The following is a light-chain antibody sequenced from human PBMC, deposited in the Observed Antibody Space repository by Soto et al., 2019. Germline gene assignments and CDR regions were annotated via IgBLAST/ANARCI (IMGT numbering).Light chain of an antibody. V-gene: IGKV3-15*01. Sequence: EIVMKQSPGTLSVPAGDRVTLXXRASQHASQTLAWYQQKPGTAPRIXIDGASPRATGTPARFSGSGAGREFTLTSSSLHSEDSAVYYCQQYRKWPRTFGQGTRLEIK. CDR1: QHASQT. CDR2: GAS. CDR3: QQYRKWPRT. J-gene: IGKJ5*01.